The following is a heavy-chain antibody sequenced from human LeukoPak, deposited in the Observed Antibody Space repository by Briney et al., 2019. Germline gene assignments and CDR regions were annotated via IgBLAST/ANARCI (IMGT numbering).Heavy chain of an antibody. V-gene: IGHV3-23*01. CDR1: GFSFSSYA. D-gene: IGHD1-7*01. J-gene: IGHJ6*03. CDR2: VSGSGAST. Sequence: GGSLRLSCAGSGFSFSSYAVNWVRQAPGKGLEWVSVVSGSGASTEYADFVKGRFTISRDNFKKTIFLQMNSLSVEDTAVYYCAKGGLGPNNWDYRYYYFVDVWGNGTTVTVSS. CDR3: AKGGLGPNNWDYRYYYFVDV.